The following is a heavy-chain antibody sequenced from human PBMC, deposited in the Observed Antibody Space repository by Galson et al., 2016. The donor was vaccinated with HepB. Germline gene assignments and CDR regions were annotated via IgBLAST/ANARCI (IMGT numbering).Heavy chain of an antibody. J-gene: IGHJ3*02. CDR2: TELDGSVK. Sequence: SLRLSCAASGFIFSQYVIHWVRQAPGKGLEWVAVTELDGSVKFYAAAVKGRFTISRDNSKNTLYLQMNSLRAEDTAVYYCARKHETSGYADDFDMWGQGTMVTVS. D-gene: IGHD3-22*01. CDR1: GFIFSQYV. CDR3: ARKHETSGYADDFDM. V-gene: IGHV3-30-3*01.